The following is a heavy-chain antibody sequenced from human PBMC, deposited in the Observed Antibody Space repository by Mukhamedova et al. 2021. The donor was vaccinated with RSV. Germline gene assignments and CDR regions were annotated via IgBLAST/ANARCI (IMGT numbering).Heavy chain of an antibody. Sequence: AFIRYDETIKYYADSVKGRFTISRDNSKSMLFLQMSSLRHDDTAVYFCAKVGYWSGSYYYMDVWGQGTTVTVSS. J-gene: IGHJ6*03. V-gene: IGHV3-30*02. CDR3: AKVGYWSGSYYYMDV. D-gene: IGHD2-15*01. CDR2: IRYDETIK.